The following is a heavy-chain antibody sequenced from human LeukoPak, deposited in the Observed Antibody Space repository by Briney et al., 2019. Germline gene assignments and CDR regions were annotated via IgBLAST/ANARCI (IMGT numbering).Heavy chain of an antibody. CDR1: GGTFSSYA. V-gene: IGHV1-69*06. J-gene: IGHJ4*02. Sequence: GSSVKVSCKASGGTFSSYAISWVRQAPGQGLEWMGGIIPIFGTANYAQKFQGRVTITADKSTSTAYMELSSLRSEDTAVYYCATSLTGYCSGGSCYYQPFGYWGQGTLVTVSS. CDR3: ATSLTGYCSGGSCYYQPFGY. D-gene: IGHD2-15*01. CDR2: IIPIFGTA.